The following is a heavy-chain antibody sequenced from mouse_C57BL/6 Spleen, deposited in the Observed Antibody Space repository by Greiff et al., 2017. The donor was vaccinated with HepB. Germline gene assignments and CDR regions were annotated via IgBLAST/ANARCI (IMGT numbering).Heavy chain of an antibody. V-gene: IGHV1-50*01. CDR1: GYTFTSYW. Sequence: VQLQQPGAELVKPGASVKLSCKASGYTFTSYWMQWVKQRPGQGLEWIGEIDPSDSYTNYNQKFKGKATLTVDTSSSTAYMQLSSLTSEDSAVYYCARGGITTVVAPYAMDYWGQGTSVTVSS. CDR2: IDPSDSYT. CDR3: ARGGITTVVAPYAMDY. D-gene: IGHD1-1*01. J-gene: IGHJ4*01.